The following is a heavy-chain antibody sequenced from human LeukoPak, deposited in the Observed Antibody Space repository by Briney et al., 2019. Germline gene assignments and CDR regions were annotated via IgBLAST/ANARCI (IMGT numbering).Heavy chain of an antibody. V-gene: IGHV3-23*01. CDR2: ISGSGGST. Sequence: GGSLRLSCATSGFTFSSYWVTWVRQAPGKGLEWVSAISGSGGSTYYADSVKGRFTISRDNSKNTLYLQMNSLRAEDTAVYYCAKDPRITIFGVVPFDYWGQGTLVTVSS. CDR1: GFTFSSYW. CDR3: AKDPRITIFGVVPFDY. D-gene: IGHD3-3*01. J-gene: IGHJ4*02.